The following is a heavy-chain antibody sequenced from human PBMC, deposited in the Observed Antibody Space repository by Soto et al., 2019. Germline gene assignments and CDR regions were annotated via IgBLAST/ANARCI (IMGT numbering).Heavy chain of an antibody. J-gene: IGHJ3*02. V-gene: IGHV3-33*01. Sequence: GGSLRLSCAASGFTFSSYGMHWVRQAPGKGLEWVAVIWYDGSNKYYADSVKGRFTISRDNSKNTLYLQMNSLRAEDTAVYYCARDYDILTGDTTGAFDIWGQGTMVTVSS. CDR3: ARDYDILTGDTTGAFDI. D-gene: IGHD3-9*01. CDR2: IWYDGSNK. CDR1: GFTFSSYG.